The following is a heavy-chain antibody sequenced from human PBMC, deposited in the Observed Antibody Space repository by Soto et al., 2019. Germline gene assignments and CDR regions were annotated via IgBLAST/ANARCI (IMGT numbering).Heavy chain of an antibody. CDR3: ANAMKGQKDAFDI. V-gene: IGHV3-23*01. CDR1: GFIFSSYA. J-gene: IGHJ3*02. CDR2: ISGSGDST. Sequence: GGSLRLSCEASGFIFSSYAMSWARQAPGKGLEWVSIISGSGDSTYYADSVKGRCTISRDNSKNTLYLQMNSLRAEDTAVYYCANAMKGQKDAFDIWLQRAMVTVSS.